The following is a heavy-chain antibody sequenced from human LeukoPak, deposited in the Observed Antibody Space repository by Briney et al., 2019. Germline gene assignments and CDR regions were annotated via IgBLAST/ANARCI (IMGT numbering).Heavy chain of an antibody. J-gene: IGHJ4*02. CDR1: GGSISSGGYY. V-gene: IGHV4-30-2*01. Sequence: PSETLSLTCTVSGGSISSGGYYWSWIRQPPGKGLEWIGYIYHSGSTYYNPSLKSRVTISVDRSKNQFSLKLSSVTAADTAVYYCARDLQLWSTYYFDYWGQGTLVTVSS. CDR2: IYHSGST. CDR3: ARDLQLWSTYYFDY. D-gene: IGHD5-18*01.